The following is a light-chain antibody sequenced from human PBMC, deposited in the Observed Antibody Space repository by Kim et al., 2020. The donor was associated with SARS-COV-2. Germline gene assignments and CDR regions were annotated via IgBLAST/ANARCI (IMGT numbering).Light chain of an antibody. Sequence: ASVGDRVTITCRASKGISNFLAWYQQKPGKVPKLLIYGASTLQSGVPSRFSGSESGTTFTLTISTLQPEDVATYYCQKYDSAPLTFGGGTKVDIK. CDR1: KGISNF. J-gene: IGKJ4*01. CDR2: GAS. V-gene: IGKV1-27*01. CDR3: QKYDSAPLT.